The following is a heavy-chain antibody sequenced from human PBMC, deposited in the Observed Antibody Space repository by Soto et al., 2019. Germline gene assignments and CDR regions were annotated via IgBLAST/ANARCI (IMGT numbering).Heavy chain of an antibody. CDR1: GYTFTSYY. V-gene: IGHV1-46*01. CDR3: AARHFWSGPWTARRLDY. CDR2: INPSGGST. Sequence: GASVKVSCKASGYTFTSYYMHWVRQAPGQGLEWMGIINPSGGSTSYAQKFQGRVTMTRDKSKNHFSLKLTSVTAADTAVYYCAARHFWSGPWTARRLDYWGQGTLVTVSS. J-gene: IGHJ4*02. D-gene: IGHD3-3*02.